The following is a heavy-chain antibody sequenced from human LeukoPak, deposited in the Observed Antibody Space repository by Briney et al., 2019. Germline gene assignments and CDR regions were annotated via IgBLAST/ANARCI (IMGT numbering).Heavy chain of an antibody. J-gene: IGHJ2*01. Sequence: GGSLRLSCAASGFTFSSYAMSWVRQAPGEGLEWVSAISGSGGSTYYAHSVKGRFTISRDNSKNTLYLQMNSLRAEDTAVYYCAKVSVNCSSTSCYNWYFDLCGRGTLVTVSS. CDR3: AKVSVNCSSTSCYNWYFDL. V-gene: IGHV3-23*01. CDR1: GFTFSSYA. D-gene: IGHD2-2*02. CDR2: ISGSGGST.